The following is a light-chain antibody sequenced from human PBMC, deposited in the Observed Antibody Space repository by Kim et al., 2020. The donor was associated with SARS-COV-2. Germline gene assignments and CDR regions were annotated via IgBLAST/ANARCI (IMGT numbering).Light chain of an antibody. CDR2: AAS. Sequence: DIQMTQSPSSLSASVGDRVTITCRASQSISSYLNWYQQKPGKAPKLLIYAASSLQSGVPSRFSGSGSGTDFTLTISSLQPEDFATYYCKQCYSTPYTFSRETKLEI. CDR3: KQCYSTPYT. CDR1: QSISSY. V-gene: IGKV1-39*01. J-gene: IGKJ2*01.